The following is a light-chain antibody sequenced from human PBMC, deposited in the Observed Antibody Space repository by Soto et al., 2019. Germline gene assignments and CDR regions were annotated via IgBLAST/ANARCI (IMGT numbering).Light chain of an antibody. CDR1: QSVLFSPNNKNY. CDR3: QQYYTTPLT. V-gene: IGKV4-1*01. J-gene: IGKJ4*01. CDR2: WAS. Sequence: DIVMTQSPDSPAVSLGERATINCRSSQSVLFSPNNKNYLAWYQQKPGQPPKLLIYWASTRESGVPDRFSGSGSGTDFSLTISSLQAEDVAVYYCQQYYTTPLTFGGGTKVDIK.